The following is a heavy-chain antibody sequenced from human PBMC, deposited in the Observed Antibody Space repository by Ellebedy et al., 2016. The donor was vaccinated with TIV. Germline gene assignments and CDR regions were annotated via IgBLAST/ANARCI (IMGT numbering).Heavy chain of an antibody. Sequence: ASVKVSXKASGYNFTSFGFSWVRQAPGQGLEWMGRVSGYNGNTNYAQKLQGRVTMTTDTSTSTAYMELRSLRSDDTAVYYCARDDYGDRYGMDVWGQGTTVTVSS. CDR3: ARDDYGDRYGMDV. V-gene: IGHV1-18*01. CDR2: VSGYNGNT. J-gene: IGHJ6*02. D-gene: IGHD4-17*01. CDR1: GYNFTSFG.